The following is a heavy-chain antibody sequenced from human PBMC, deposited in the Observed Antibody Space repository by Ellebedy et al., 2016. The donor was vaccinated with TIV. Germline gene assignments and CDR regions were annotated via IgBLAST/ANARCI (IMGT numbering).Heavy chain of an antibody. V-gene: IGHV3-7*01. CDR3: ASDGSYGDYRSPTHAFVM. Sequence: GESLKISCAASGFSFSSYWMSWVRQAPGKGLEWVANIRVDGNEKYYVDSVKGRFAISRDNAQTSLYLQMNSLGADDTAMYYCASDGSYGDYRSPTHAFVMWGQGTMVSVSS. CDR2: IRVDGNEK. D-gene: IGHD4-17*01. J-gene: IGHJ3*02. CDR1: GFSFSSYW.